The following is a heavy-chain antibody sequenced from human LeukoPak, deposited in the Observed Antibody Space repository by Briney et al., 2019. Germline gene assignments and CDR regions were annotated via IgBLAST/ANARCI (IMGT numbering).Heavy chain of an antibody. CDR2: IYTSGST. V-gene: IGHV4-4*07. J-gene: IGHJ4*02. CDR3: ASERGHIVGAKPHFDY. D-gene: IGHD1-26*01. CDR1: GGSISSYY. Sequence: SETLSHTCTVSGGSISSYYWSWIRQPAGKGLEWIGRIYTSGSTNYNPSLKSRVTMSVDTSKNQFSLKLSSVTAADTAVYYCASERGHIVGAKPHFDYWGQGTLVTVSS.